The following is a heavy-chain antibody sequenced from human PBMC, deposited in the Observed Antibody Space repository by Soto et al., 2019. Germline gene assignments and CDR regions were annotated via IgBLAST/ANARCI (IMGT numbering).Heavy chain of an antibody. D-gene: IGHD6-13*01. Sequence: VASVKVSCKASGGTFSSYAISWVRQAPGQGLEWMGGIIPIFGTANYAQKFQGRVTITADKSTSTAYMELSSLRFEDTAVYYCARAQEGAAAGTTRIYYYYGMDVWGQGTTVTVSS. CDR2: IIPIFGTA. CDR3: ARAQEGAAAGTTRIYYYYGMDV. CDR1: GGTFSSYA. J-gene: IGHJ6*02. V-gene: IGHV1-69*06.